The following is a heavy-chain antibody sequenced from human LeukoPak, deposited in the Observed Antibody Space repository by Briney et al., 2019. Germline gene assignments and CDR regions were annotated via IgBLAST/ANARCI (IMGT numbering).Heavy chain of an antibody. Sequence: SVKVSCKASGGTFSSYAISWVRQAPGQGLEWMGGIIPIFGTANYAQKFQGRVTITADKSTSTAYMELSSLRSEDTAVYYWARERPSGGGAFDIWGQGTMVTVSS. J-gene: IGHJ3*02. D-gene: IGHD5-12*01. V-gene: IGHV1-69*06. CDR2: IIPIFGTA. CDR1: GGTFSSYA. CDR3: ARERPSGGGAFDI.